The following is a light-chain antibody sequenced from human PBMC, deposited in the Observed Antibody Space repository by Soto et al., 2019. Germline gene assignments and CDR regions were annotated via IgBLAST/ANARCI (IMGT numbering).Light chain of an antibody. CDR1: QSSRSY. CDR3: QESYSTPRT. V-gene: IGKV1-39*01. J-gene: IGKJ1*01. Sequence: DIQMTQSASCLSASVGDRVTITCRASQSSRSYLNWYQQKPGKAPKLLIYAASSLQSGVPSRFSGRGSGPDFTPPISSLQPEDFATYYXQESYSTPRTFGQGTKAEIK. CDR2: AAS.